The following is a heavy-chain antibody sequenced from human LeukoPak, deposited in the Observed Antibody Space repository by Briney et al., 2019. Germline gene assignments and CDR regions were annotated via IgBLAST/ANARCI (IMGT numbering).Heavy chain of an antibody. J-gene: IGHJ3*02. V-gene: IGHV4-39*07. CDR2: IYYGGIT. CDR3: VKSGPAAGRPDGFYN. Sequence: PSETLSLTCTLSGGSISSSSFYWGWIRQPPGKGLECIGTIYYGGITYYNSSLKSRVTMSIDTSRNQFSLKLSPVTAADTAVYFFVKSGPAAGRPDGFYNLGQGKNVNGSS. CDR1: GGSISSSSFY. D-gene: IGHD3-10*01.